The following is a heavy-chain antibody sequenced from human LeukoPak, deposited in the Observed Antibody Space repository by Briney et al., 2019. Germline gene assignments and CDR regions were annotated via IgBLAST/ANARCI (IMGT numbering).Heavy chain of an antibody. CDR1: GFTFSRYW. J-gene: IGHJ4*02. V-gene: IGHV3-7*01. CDR3: ARHLSGVTGYTYGRGIDY. Sequence: GGSLRLSCAASGFTFSRYWMNWVRQAPGKGLEWVANIKKDGSEKYYVDSLKGRFTISRDNAKTSLYLQMNSLRAEDTAVYYCARHLSGVTGYTYGRGIDYWGQGTLVTVSS. CDR2: IKKDGSEK. D-gene: IGHD5-18*01.